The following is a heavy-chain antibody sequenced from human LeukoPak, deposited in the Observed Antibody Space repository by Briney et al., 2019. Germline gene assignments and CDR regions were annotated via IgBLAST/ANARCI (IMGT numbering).Heavy chain of an antibody. V-gene: IGHV3-7*01. J-gene: IGHJ6*03. CDR3: ARDGEATRYFDWLPKPYYYYYYMDV. CDR2: VKQDGSEK. Sequence: PGGSLRLSCAASGFTFSSYSMNWVRQAPGKGLEWVANVKQDGSEKYYVDSVKGRFTISRDNAKNPLYLQMNSLRAEDTAVYYCARDGEATRYFDWLPKPYYYYYYMDVWGKGTTVTISS. CDR1: GFTFSSYS. D-gene: IGHD3-9*01.